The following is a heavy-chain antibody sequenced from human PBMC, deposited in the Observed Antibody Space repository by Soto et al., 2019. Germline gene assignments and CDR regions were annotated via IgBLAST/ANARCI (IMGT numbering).Heavy chain of an antibody. Sequence: APETRSLTCAVYVLSLRWCYWCRSRQPPGKGLEWIGEINHSGSTNYNPSLKSPVTISVDTSKNQFSLRLSSVTAADTAVYYCARGQSYRVSILSYGMDVWGRGTTVTVSS. CDR2: INHSGST. CDR1: VLSLRWCY. V-gene: IGHV4-34*01. D-gene: IGHD2-15*01. J-gene: IGHJ6*02. CDR3: ARGQSYRVSILSYGMDV.